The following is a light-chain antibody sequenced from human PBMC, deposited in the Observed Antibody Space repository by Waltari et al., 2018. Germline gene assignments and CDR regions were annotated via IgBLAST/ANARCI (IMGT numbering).Light chain of an antibody. J-gene: IGLJ2*01. CDR1: SLSSYP. V-gene: IGLV3-19*01. CDR3: HSRDASGVGGS. CDR2: DKN. Sequence: SSELTQDPAVSVAMGQTVRITCQGDSLSSYPASWYQQRPGQAPILVLYDKNNRPSGVPDRFSGSSSDNTASLTITGAQAEDEASYYCHSRDASGVGGSFGGGTKLTVL.